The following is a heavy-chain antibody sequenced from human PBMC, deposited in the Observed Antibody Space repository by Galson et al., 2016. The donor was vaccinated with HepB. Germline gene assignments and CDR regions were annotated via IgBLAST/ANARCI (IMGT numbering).Heavy chain of an antibody. CDR1: GYSFTNYG. Sequence: SVKVSCKASGYSFTNYGISWVRQAPGQGLEWMGWISTCNTNYAQKLQGRVTMTTDTSTSTAYMKLRSLRSDDTAVYYCARERGNYHYFDYWGQGTLVTVSS. D-gene: IGHD1-7*01. J-gene: IGHJ4*02. CDR3: ARERGNYHYFDY. CDR2: ISTCNT. V-gene: IGHV1-18*01.